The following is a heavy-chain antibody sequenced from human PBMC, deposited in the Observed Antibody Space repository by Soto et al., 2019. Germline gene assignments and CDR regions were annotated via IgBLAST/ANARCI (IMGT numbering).Heavy chain of an antibody. Sequence: ETLSLTCAVSGYSISSGYYWGWIRQPPGKGLEWIGSIYHSGSTYYNPSLKSQVTISVDTSKNQFSLKLSSVTAADTAVYYCARVAILEWLLNPWGQGTLDTVSS. CDR3: ARVAILEWLLNP. CDR1: GYSISSGYY. CDR2: IYHSGST. V-gene: IGHV4-38-2*01. J-gene: IGHJ5*02. D-gene: IGHD3-3*01.